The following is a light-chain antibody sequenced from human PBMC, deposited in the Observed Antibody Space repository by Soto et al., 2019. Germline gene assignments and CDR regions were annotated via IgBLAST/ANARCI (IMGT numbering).Light chain of an antibody. Sequence: QSALTQPPSASGSPGQSVTISCTGTSSDIGGYNSVSWYQQHPGKAPRLMIYEVNKRPSGVPDRFSGSKSGYTPSLTVSGLQTEDEAFYYCSSSAGIYHYLVFGGGTKVTVL. V-gene: IGLV2-8*01. CDR1: SSDIGGYNS. J-gene: IGLJ3*02. CDR2: EVN. CDR3: SSSAGIYHYLV.